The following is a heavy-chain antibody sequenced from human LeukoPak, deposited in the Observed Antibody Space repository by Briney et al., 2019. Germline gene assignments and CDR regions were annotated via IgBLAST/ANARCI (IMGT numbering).Heavy chain of an antibody. Sequence: PGGSLRLSCAASGFTFNSYSMNWVRQAPGKGLEWVSSISSSSYIYYADSVKGRFTISRDNAKNSLYLQMNSLRAEDTAVYYCARAPVEQWLVRPPDYWGQGTLVTASS. J-gene: IGHJ4*02. CDR1: GFTFNSYS. CDR3: ARAPVEQWLVRPPDY. V-gene: IGHV3-21*01. D-gene: IGHD6-19*01. CDR2: ISSSSYI.